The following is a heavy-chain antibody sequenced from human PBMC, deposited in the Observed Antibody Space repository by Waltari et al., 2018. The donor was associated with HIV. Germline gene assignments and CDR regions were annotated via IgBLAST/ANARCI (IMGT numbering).Heavy chain of an antibody. CDR2: LNPNSGNT. Sequence: QVQLVQSGAEVKKPGASVKVSCKASGYTFTSYDINWVRQATGQGLEWMGWLNPNSGNTGYAQKFQGRVTMTRNTSISTAYMELSSLRSEDTAVYYCARALSRGYSYALGWYFDLWGRGTLVTVSS. D-gene: IGHD5-18*01. J-gene: IGHJ2*01. CDR1: GYTFTSYD. CDR3: ARALSRGYSYALGWYFDL. V-gene: IGHV1-8*01.